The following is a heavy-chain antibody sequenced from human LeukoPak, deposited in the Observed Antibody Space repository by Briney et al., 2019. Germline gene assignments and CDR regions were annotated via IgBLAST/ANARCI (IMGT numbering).Heavy chain of an antibody. CDR3: VRAHGTYAPLGY. CDR1: GFTFATYA. D-gene: IGHD2-2*01. V-gene: IGHV3-21*01. J-gene: IGHJ4*02. CDR2: ISSSSSYN. Sequence: GGSLRLSCAASGFTFATYAMSWVRQAPGKGLEWISSISSSSSYNYYADPAKGRFTISRDNAKRSLVLQMNSLRAEDTAVYYCVRAHGTYAPLGYWGQGTLVTVSS.